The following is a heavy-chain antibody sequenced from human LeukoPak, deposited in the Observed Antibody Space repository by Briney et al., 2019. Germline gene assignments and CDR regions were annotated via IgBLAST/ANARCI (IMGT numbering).Heavy chain of an antibody. CDR3: AKDAVRGSGRINWFDS. V-gene: IGHV3-23*01. CDR1: GFTFGSYA. D-gene: IGHD3-10*01. J-gene: IGHJ5*01. Sequence: GGSLRLSCATSGFTFGSYAMTWVRQAPGKGLEWVSGITGVGGTPYCADSVKGRFTISRDNSKNTLYLQMNSLRGEDTAAYYCAKDAVRGSGRINWFDSWGQGTLVTVSS. CDR2: ITGVGGTP.